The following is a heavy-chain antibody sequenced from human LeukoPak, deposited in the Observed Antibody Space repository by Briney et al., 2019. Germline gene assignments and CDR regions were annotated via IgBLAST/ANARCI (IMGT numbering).Heavy chain of an antibody. D-gene: IGHD5-12*01. CDR1: GFTLSNYE. Sequence: GGSLRLSCAASGFTLSNYEMNWVRQAPGKGLEWVSYISSSGSTIFYADSVKGRFTISRDNARNSLYLQMNSLRAEDTAVYYCARVGVATTDYWGQGTLVTVSP. J-gene: IGHJ4*02. V-gene: IGHV3-48*03. CDR3: ARVGVATTDY. CDR2: ISSSGSTI.